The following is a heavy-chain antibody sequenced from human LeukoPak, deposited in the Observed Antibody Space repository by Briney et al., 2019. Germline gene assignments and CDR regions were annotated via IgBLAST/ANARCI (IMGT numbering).Heavy chain of an antibody. D-gene: IGHD3-22*01. J-gene: IGHJ4*02. CDR3: ARAPYYYDSSGYYKYPNY. CDR2: ISYDGSNK. CDR1: GFTFSSYA. Sequence: GGSLRLSCAASGFTFSSYAMHWVRQAPGKGLEWVAVISYDGSNKYYADSVKGRFTISRDNSKNTLYLQMNSLRAEDTAVYYYARAPYYYDSSGYYKYPNYWGQGTLVTVSS. V-gene: IGHV3-30-3*01.